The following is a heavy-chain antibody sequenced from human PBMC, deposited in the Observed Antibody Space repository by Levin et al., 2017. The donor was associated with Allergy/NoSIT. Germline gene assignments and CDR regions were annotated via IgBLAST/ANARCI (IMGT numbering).Heavy chain of an antibody. J-gene: IGHJ4*02. CDR1: GFSLSTSGVG. CDR3: AHLLHYYDNNGYYGSFDY. D-gene: IGHD3-22*01. Sequence: ESGPTLVKPTQTLTLTCTFSGFSLSTSGVGVGWIRQPPGKALEWLALIYWDDDKRYSPSLESRLTITKDTSKNQVVLIMTNMDPVDTATYYCAHLLHYYDNNGYYGSFDYWGQGTLVTVSS. V-gene: IGHV2-5*02. CDR2: IYWDDDK.